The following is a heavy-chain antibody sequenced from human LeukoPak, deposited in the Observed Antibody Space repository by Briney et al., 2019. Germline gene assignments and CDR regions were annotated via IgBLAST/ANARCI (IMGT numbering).Heavy chain of an antibody. CDR2: IIPIFGTA. Sequence: SSVKVSCKASGGTFSSYAISWVRQAPGQGLEGMGRIIPIFGTANYAQKFQGRVTIITDESTTTAHLEMNLLRFQDTAVYYCAREPPRKGIVVVITTDYYYYMDVWGKGTTVTVSS. V-gene: IGHV1-69*05. CDR3: AREPPRKGIVVVITTDYYYYMDV. D-gene: IGHD3-22*01. J-gene: IGHJ6*03. CDR1: GGTFSSYA.